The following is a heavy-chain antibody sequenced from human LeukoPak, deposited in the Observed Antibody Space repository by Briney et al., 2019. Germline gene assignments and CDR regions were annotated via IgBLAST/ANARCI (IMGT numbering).Heavy chain of an antibody. CDR1: VFTVSSNY. Sequence: GGSLRLFCAASVFTVSSNYINWVRQAPGKGLEGVSVLYSGCSTYYADSVKGRFTISRDNSKNTLYLQMNSLRAEDTAVYYCAREGSPGYNYGLLNWGQGTMVTVSS. CDR3: AREGSPGYNYGLLN. V-gene: IGHV3-53*01. J-gene: IGHJ3*01. CDR2: LYSGCST. D-gene: IGHD5-18*01.